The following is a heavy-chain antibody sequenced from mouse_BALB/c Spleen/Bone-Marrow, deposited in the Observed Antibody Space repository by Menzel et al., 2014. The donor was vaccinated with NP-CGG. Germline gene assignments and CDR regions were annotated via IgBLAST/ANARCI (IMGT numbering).Heavy chain of an antibody. CDR2: TYPGNSDT. J-gene: IGHJ2*01. D-gene: IGHD3-1*01. CDR1: GYTFSNYW. V-gene: IGHV1-5*01. CDR3: TTLARNKFDY. Sequence: EVKLQESGTVLARPGAAVKMSCKASGYTFSNYWMHWVEQRPGQGLEWIGTTYPGNSDTTYNQKFKGKATLTAVTSTSTAYMELSSLTNEDSAVYYCTTLARNKFDYWGQGTTLTVSS.